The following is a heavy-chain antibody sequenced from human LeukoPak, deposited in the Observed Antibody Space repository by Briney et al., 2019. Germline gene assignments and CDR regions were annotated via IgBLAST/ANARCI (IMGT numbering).Heavy chain of an antibody. V-gene: IGHV4-39*01. J-gene: IGHJ4*02. CDR1: GGSISSSSYY. D-gene: IGHD3-16*01. CDR2: IYYSGST. Sequence: PSETLSLTCTVSGGSISSSSYYWGWIRQPPGKGLEWIGSIYYSGSTYYNPSLKSRVTISVDTSKNQFSLRLSSVTAADTAVYYCASEGWGVDYWGQGTLVTVSS. CDR3: ASEGWGVDY.